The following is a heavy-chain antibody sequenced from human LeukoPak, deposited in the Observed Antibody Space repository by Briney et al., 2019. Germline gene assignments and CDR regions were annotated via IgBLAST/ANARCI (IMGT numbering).Heavy chain of an antibody. J-gene: IGHJ4*02. CDR1: GYTLTGYY. D-gene: IGHD3-3*01. V-gene: IGHV1-2*02. CDR2: INPNSGGT. Sequence: GASVQVSCKASGYTLTGYYMHWVGQAPGQGLEWMGWINPNSGGTNYAQKFQGRVTMTRDTSISTAYMELSRLRSDDTAVYYCASSLTIFGVVTRWGRGTRVTVSS. CDR3: ASSLTIFGVVTR.